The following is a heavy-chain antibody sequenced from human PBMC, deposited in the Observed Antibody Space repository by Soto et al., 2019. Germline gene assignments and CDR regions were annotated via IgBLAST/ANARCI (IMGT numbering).Heavy chain of an antibody. V-gene: IGHV3-23*01. CDR1: GFTFSSYA. J-gene: IGHJ4*02. CDR2: ISGSGGST. CDR3: AKPPYSSSSWYAGYFDY. Sequence: LRLSCAASGFTFSSYAMSWVRQAPGKGLEWVSAISGSGGSTYYADSVKGRFTISRDNSKNTLYLQMNSLRAEDTAVYYCAKPPYSSSSWYAGYFDYWGQGTLVTVSS. D-gene: IGHD6-13*01.